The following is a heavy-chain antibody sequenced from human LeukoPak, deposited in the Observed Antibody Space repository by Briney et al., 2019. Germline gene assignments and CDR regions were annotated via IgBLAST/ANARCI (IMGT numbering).Heavy chain of an antibody. CDR3: ARGEENWGSTYYYYYMDV. V-gene: IGHV4-59*01. J-gene: IGHJ6*03. CDR1: GGSISSYY. Sequence: SETLFLTCTVSGGSISSYYWNWIRQPPGKGLEWIGYISYSGSTNYNPSLKSRVTISVDTSKNQFSLRLNSVTAADTAVYYCARGEENWGSTYYYYYMDVWDKGTTVTVSS. CDR2: ISYSGST. D-gene: IGHD7-27*01.